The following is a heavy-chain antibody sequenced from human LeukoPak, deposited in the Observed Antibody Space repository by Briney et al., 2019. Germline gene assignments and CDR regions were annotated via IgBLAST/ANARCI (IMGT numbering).Heavy chain of an antibody. D-gene: IGHD1-26*01. CDR2: IRSKANSYAT. Sequence: PGGSLRLSCAASGFTFSNAWMSWVRQAPGKGLEWVGRIRSKANSYATAYAASVKGRFTISRDDSKNTAYLQMNSLKTEDTAVYYCTRHSGVGATYGMDVWGQGTTVTVSS. CDR3: TRHSGVGATYGMDV. J-gene: IGHJ6*02. CDR1: GFTFSNAW. V-gene: IGHV3-73*01.